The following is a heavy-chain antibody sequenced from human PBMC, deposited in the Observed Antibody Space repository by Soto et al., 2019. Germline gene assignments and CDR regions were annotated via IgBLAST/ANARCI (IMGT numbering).Heavy chain of an antibody. Sequence: SGPTLVNPTQTLTLTCTFSGFSLSSSGVGLGWIRQPPGKALEWLALIYWDGDERYTPSLKSRLTITKDTSKNQVVLTMTNMDPVDTATYYCVHPFNDFLTGYYRGYFDYWGQGTLVTVSS. CDR2: IYWDGDE. J-gene: IGHJ4*02. D-gene: IGHD3-9*01. CDR3: VHPFNDFLTGYYRGYFDY. CDR1: GFSLSSSGVG. V-gene: IGHV2-5*02.